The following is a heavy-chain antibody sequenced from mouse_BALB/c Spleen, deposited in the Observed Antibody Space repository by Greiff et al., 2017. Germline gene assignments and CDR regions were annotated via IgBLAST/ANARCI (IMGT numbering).Heavy chain of an antibody. Sequence: EVQLQESGPGLVKPSQSLSLTCSVTGYSITSGYYWNWIRQFPGNKLEWMGYISYDGSNNYNPSLKNRISITRDTSKNQFFLKLNSVTTEDTATYYCARELTRGMRTWFAYWGQGTLVTVSA. CDR1: GYSITSGYY. D-gene: IGHD2-14*01. CDR3: ARELTRGMRTWFAY. J-gene: IGHJ3*01. CDR2: ISYDGSN. V-gene: IGHV3-6*02.